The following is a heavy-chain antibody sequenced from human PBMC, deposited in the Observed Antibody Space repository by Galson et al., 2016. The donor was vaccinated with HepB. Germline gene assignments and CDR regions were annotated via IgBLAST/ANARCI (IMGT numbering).Heavy chain of an antibody. D-gene: IGHD5-24*01. CDR3: VRLTKMGLRRSFDY. CDR2: IDSDGHSQ. J-gene: IGHJ4*02. CDR1: GFIFGNYW. Sequence: SLRLSCAASGFIFGNYWMHWVRQAPGKGLVWVSRIDSDGHSQNYADSVKGRFIISRGNAKNTLYLQMNSLRAEDTAMYYCVRLTKMGLRRSFDYWGQGTLVTVSS. V-gene: IGHV3-74*01.